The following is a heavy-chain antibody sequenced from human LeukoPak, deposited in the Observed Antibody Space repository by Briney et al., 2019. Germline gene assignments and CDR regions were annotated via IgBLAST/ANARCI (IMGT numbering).Heavy chain of an antibody. D-gene: IGHD6-19*01. Sequence: SVTVSRTASAYMFTAYYMHWVRQAPGQRLEWMGWINPNSGGTNYAQKFQGRVTMTRDTSISTAYMDLNRLRSDDTAVYYCARVVAVTGTPVYYMDVWGKGTTVTVSS. V-gene: IGHV1-2*02. CDR3: ARVVAVTGTPVYYMDV. CDR2: INPNSGGT. J-gene: IGHJ6*03. CDR1: AYMFTAYY.